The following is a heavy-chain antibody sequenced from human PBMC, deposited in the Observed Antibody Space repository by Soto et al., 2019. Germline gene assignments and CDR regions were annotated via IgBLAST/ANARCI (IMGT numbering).Heavy chain of an antibody. CDR1: GFTFSSYW. Sequence: EVQLVESGGGIVQPGGSLRLSCAASGFTFSSYWMHWVRQAPGKGLVWVSRINSDGSRTSYADSAKGRFTISRDNAKNXXYLQRNSLSAEDTAVYYCARGDGDYYDGNGYLGRHWGQGTLVTVSS. CDR3: ARGDGDYYDGNGYLGRH. V-gene: IGHV3-74*01. J-gene: IGHJ4*02. CDR2: INSDGSRT. D-gene: IGHD3-22*01.